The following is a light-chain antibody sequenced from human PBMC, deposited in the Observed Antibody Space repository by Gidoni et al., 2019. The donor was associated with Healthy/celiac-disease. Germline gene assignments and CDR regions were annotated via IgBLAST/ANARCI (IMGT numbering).Light chain of an antibody. CDR2: KAS. V-gene: IGKV1-5*03. Sequence: DIQMTQPPSTLSASVGDRVTITCRASQSISSWLAWYQQKPGKAPKLLIYKASSLESGVPSRFSGSGSGTEFTLTISSLQPDEFATYYCQQYNSYSRTFXQXTKVEIK. CDR1: QSISSW. CDR3: QQYNSYSRT. J-gene: IGKJ1*01.